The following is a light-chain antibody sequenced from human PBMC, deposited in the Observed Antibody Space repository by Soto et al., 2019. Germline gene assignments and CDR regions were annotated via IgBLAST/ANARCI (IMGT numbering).Light chain of an antibody. CDR3: QTWGTGLNWV. CDR2: LYSDGSH. CDR1: SGHSSYA. Sequence: QLVLTQSPSASASPGASVKLTCTLSSGHSSYAIAWHQQQPEKGPRYLMKLYSDGSHSRGDGIPDRFSGSSSGAERYLTISGLQSEDEADYYCQTWGTGLNWVFGGGTKLTVL. V-gene: IGLV4-69*02. J-gene: IGLJ3*02.